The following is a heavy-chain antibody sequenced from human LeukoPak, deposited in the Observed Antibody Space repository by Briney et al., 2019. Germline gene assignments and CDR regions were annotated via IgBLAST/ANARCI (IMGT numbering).Heavy chain of an antibody. D-gene: IGHD5-18*01. CDR1: GFTVSSNY. CDR2: IYSGGST. Sequence: TAGSLRLSCAASGFTVSSNYMSWVRQAPGKGLEWVSVIYSGGSTYYADSVKGRFTISRDNSKNTLYLQMNSLRAEDTAAYYCARERGTAMVAGGREYYFDYWGQGTLVTVSS. CDR3: ARERGTAMVAGGREYYFDY. J-gene: IGHJ4*02. V-gene: IGHV3-66*01.